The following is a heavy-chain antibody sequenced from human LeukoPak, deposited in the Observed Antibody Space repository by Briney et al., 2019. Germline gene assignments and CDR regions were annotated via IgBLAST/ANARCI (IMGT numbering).Heavy chain of an antibody. CDR2: IIPIFGTA. V-gene: IGHV1-69*13. CDR1: GGTFSSYA. Sequence: SVKVSCKASGGTFSSYAISWVRQAPGQGLEWMGGIIPIFGTANYAQKFQGRVTITADESTSTAYMELSSLRSEDTAVYYCARGRGLGYCSSTSCYPSPSWFDPWGQGTLVTVSS. D-gene: IGHD2-2*01. J-gene: IGHJ5*02. CDR3: ARGRGLGYCSSTSCYPSPSWFDP.